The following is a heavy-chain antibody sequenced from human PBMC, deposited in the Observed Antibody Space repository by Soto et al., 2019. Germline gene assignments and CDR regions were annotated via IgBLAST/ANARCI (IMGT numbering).Heavy chain of an antibody. V-gene: IGHV4-39*07. Sequence: PSETLSLTCSVSAGSISSSSYYWVWIRPPPGKGLEWIGKITHSGSTNYNPSLKSRVIISLDTSKNQFSLKLTSVTAADTAVYYCARTVGDYEDFWGQGNSVTVSS. J-gene: IGHJ4*02. CDR1: AGSISSSSYY. CDR3: ARTVGDYEDF. CDR2: ITHSGST. D-gene: IGHD4-17*01.